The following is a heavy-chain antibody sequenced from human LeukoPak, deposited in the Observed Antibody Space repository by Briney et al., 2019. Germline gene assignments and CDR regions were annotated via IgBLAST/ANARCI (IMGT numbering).Heavy chain of an antibody. D-gene: IGHD4-23*01. CDR1: GFTFSSYA. J-gene: IGHJ4*02. CDR2: ISGSGGST. CDR3: AKVPTVVTPYFDY. V-gene: IGHV3-23*01. Sequence: GGSLRLSCAASGFTFSSYAMSWVRQAPGKGLEWVSAISGSGGSTYYADSVKGRFTISRDNSKNTLYLRINSLRAEDTAVYYCAKVPTVVTPYFDYWGQGTLVTVSS.